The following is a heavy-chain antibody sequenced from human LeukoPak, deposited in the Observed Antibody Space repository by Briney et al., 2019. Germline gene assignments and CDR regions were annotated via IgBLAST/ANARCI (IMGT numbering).Heavy chain of an antibody. Sequence: SETLSLTCAVSGGPFSGYFWSWIRQPPGKGLEWIGEIHNSGTTNYNPSLNSRVTISEDTSKNQIYLNLRSVTAADTAVYYCARRYYYNLGSFPFDFWGQGTLVSVSS. V-gene: IGHV4-34*01. CDR2: IHNSGTT. CDR3: ARRYYYNLGSFPFDF. CDR1: GGPFSGYF. J-gene: IGHJ4*02. D-gene: IGHD3-10*01.